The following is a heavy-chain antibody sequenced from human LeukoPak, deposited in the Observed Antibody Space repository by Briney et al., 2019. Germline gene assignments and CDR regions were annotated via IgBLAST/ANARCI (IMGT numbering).Heavy chain of an antibody. D-gene: IGHD3-3*01. Sequence: GGSLRLSCAASGFTFSSYAMSWVRQAPGKGLEWVSAISGSGGSTYYADSVKGRFTISRDNSKNTLYLQMNSLRAEDTAVYYCAKVGRFVEWLRPWFDYWGQGTLVTVSS. CDR2: ISGSGGST. J-gene: IGHJ4*02. CDR1: GFTFSSYA. V-gene: IGHV3-23*01. CDR3: AKVGRFVEWLRPWFDY.